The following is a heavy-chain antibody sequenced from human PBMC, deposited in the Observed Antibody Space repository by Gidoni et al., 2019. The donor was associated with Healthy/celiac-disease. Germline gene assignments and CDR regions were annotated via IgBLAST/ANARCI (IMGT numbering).Heavy chain of an antibody. CDR3: ARMIIGGSYYYYGMDV. CDR2: IDWDDDK. D-gene: IGHD3-10*01. V-gene: IGHV2-70*01. Sequence: QVTLRESGPALVKPTQTLTLTCTFSGFSLSTSSMCVSWIRQPPGKALEWLALIDWDDDKYYSTSLKTRLTISKDTSKNQVVLTMTNMDPVDTATYYCARMIIGGSYYYYGMDVWGQGTTVTVSS. J-gene: IGHJ6*02. CDR1: GFSLSTSSMC.